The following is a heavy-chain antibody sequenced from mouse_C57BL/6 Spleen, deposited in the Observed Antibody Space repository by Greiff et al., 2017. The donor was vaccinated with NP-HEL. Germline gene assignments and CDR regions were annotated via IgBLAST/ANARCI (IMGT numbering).Heavy chain of an antibody. V-gene: IGHV3-8*01. Sequence: EVQLQQSGPGLAKPSQTLSLTCSVTGYSITSDYWNWIRKFPGNKLEYMGYISYSGSTYYNPSLKSRISITRDTSKNQYYLQLNSVTTEDTATYYCARSSYYYGSSYEGYFDYWGQGTTLTVSS. CDR1: GYSITSDY. CDR2: ISYSGST. D-gene: IGHD1-1*01. CDR3: ARSSYYYGSSYEGYFDY. J-gene: IGHJ2*01.